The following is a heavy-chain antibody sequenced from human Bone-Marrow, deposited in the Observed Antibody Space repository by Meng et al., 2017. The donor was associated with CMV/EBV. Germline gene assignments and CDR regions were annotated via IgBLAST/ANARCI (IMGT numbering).Heavy chain of an antibody. D-gene: IGHD2-21*01. Sequence: GESLKISCAASGFTFDDYTMHWVRQAPGKGLEWVSLISWDGGSTYYADSVKGRFTISRDNSKNTLDLQMNSLRDEDTAVYYCARGGGDYAIDYWGQGTLVTVSS. CDR2: ISWDGGST. J-gene: IGHJ4*02. V-gene: IGHV3-43*01. CDR1: GFTFDDYT. CDR3: ARGGGDYAIDY.